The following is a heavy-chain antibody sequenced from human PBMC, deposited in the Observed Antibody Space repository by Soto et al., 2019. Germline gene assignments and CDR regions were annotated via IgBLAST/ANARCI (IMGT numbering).Heavy chain of an antibody. D-gene: IGHD2-15*01. CDR1: GRSISSVNYY. Sequence: QVQLQESGPGLVKPSQTLSLTCTVSGRSISSVNYYWSWIRQPPGKGLEWIGYIYYSGSTYYNPSLRSRVTISVDTSKNQFSLKLSSVTAADTAVYYCARYGSGECNRGSWYSPFGHWGQGTLVTVSS. V-gene: IGHV4-30-4*01. CDR2: IYYSGST. CDR3: ARYGSGECNRGSWYSPFGH. J-gene: IGHJ4*02.